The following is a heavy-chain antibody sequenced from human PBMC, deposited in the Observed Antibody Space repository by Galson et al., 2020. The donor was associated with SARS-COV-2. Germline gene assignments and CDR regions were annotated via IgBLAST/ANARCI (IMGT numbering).Heavy chain of an antibody. D-gene: IGHD1-26*01. V-gene: IGHV3-11*01. CDR1: GFTFSDYY. CDR2: ISSSGSTI. Sequence: GGSLKISCAASGFTFSDYYMSWIRQAPGKGLAWVSYISSSGSTIYYAASVKGRFTISRDNAKNSLYLQMNSLRAEDTAVYYCAVSGSYPYYYYYMDVWGKGTTVTVSS. CDR3: AVSGSYPYYYYYMDV. J-gene: IGHJ6*03.